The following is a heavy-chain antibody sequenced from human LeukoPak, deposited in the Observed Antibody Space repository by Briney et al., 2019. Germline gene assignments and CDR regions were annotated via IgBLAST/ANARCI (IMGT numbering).Heavy chain of an antibody. D-gene: IGHD6-13*01. V-gene: IGHV3-48*03. J-gene: IGHJ4*02. Sequence: HAGGSLRLSCAVSGFTFSSYEMNWVRQATGKGLEWVSYISSSGSTIYYADSVKGRFTISRDNAKNSLYLQMNSLRAEDTAVYYCARDQQDSSSWEPTTPLDYWGQGTLVTVSS. CDR3: ARDQQDSSSWEPTTPLDY. CDR1: GFTFSSYE. CDR2: ISSSGSTI.